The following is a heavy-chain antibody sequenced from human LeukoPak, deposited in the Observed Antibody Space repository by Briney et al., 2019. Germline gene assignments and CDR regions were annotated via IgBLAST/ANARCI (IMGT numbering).Heavy chain of an antibody. CDR3: ARAPLKVRGVIGWFDP. D-gene: IGHD3-10*01. Sequence: SETLSLTCTVSGGSTSSYYWSWIRQPPGKGLEWIGYIYYSGSTNYNPSLKSRVTISVDTSKNQFSLKLSSVTAADTAVYYCARAPLKVRGVIGWFDPWGQGTLVTVSS. CDR1: GGSTSSYY. J-gene: IGHJ5*02. V-gene: IGHV4-59*01. CDR2: IYYSGST.